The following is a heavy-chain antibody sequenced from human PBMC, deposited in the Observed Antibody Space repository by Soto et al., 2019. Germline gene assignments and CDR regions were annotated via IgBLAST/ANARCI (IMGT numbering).Heavy chain of an antibody. Sequence: LRLSCAASGFTFSSYAMHWVRQAPGKGLEWVAVISYDGSNKYYADSVKGRFTISRDNSKNTLYLQMNSLRAEDTAVYYCARDGGDSSSWSSWGQGTLVTVSS. CDR2: ISYDGSNK. CDR3: ARDGGDSSSWSS. D-gene: IGHD6-13*01. V-gene: IGHV3-30-3*01. CDR1: GFTFSSYA. J-gene: IGHJ5*02.